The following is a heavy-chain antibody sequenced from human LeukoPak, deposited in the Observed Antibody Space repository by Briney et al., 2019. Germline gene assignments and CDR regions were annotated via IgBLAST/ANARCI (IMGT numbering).Heavy chain of an antibody. J-gene: IGHJ3*02. CDR3: AREGWDLNALDI. D-gene: IGHD1-26*01. CDR1: GFTFSSYS. CDR2: ISSSSSNI. Sequence: PGGSLRLSCAASGFTFSSYSMNWVRQAPGKGLEWVSSISSSSSNIYYADSVKGRFTISRDNSKNTLYLQMDSLRVEDTAVYYCAREGWDLNALDIWGQGTMVTVSP. V-gene: IGHV3-21*01.